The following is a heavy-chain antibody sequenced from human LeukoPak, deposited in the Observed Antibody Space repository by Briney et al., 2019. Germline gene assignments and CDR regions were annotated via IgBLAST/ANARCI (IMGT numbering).Heavy chain of an antibody. Sequence: PGGSLRLSCAASGFTFSSYAMHWVRQAPGKGLEWVAVISYDGSNKYYADSVKGRFTISRDNSKNTLYLQMNSLRAEDTAVYYRARGDDYGDYWGQGTLVTVSS. CDR3: ARGDDYGDY. J-gene: IGHJ4*02. V-gene: IGHV3-30*04. CDR1: GFTFSSYA. CDR2: ISYDGSNK.